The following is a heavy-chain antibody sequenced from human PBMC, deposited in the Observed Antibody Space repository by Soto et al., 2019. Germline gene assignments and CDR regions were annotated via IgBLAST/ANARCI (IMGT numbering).Heavy chain of an antibody. CDR3: ASGRSFPDV. V-gene: IGHV4-61*01. CDR1: GGSVSSSSYY. J-gene: IGHJ6*02. Sequence: QVQLQESGPGLVKPSETLSLSCTVSGGSVSSSSYYWSWVRQPPGKGLEWIGHIYNSGSTNYNPSLKSRVTISIDTSKNQFSLKLTSVTAADTAVYYCASGRSFPDVWGQGTAVTVSS. CDR2: IYNSGST. D-gene: IGHD3-9*01.